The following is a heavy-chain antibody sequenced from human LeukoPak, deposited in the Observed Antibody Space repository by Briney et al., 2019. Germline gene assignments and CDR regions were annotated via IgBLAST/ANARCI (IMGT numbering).Heavy chain of an antibody. CDR3: ARGVGYSSGWPLYY. V-gene: IGHV4-39*01. Sequence: SETLSLTCTVSGGSISSSSYYWGWIRQPPGKGLEWIGSIYYSGSTYYNPSLKSRVTISVDTSKNQFSLKLSSVTAADTAVYYCARGVGYSSGWPLYYWGQGTLVTVSS. CDR1: GGSISSSSYY. CDR2: IYYSGST. J-gene: IGHJ4*02. D-gene: IGHD6-19*01.